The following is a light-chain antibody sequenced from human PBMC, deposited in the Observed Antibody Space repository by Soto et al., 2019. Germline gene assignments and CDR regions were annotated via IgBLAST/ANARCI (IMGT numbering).Light chain of an antibody. Sequence: EIVMTQSPATLSVSPGERATLSCRASQSVNSNLAWYQQKSGQAPRLLIYIASTRATGIPARFSGSGSGTEFTLTISSLQSEDFADYYCQQYEKWPLTFGGGTKVDIK. J-gene: IGKJ4*01. CDR2: IAS. CDR1: QSVNSN. V-gene: IGKV3D-15*01. CDR3: QQYEKWPLT.